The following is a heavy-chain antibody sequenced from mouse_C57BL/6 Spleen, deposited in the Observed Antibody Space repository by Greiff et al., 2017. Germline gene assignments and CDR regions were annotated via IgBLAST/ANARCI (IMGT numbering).Heavy chain of an antibody. D-gene: IGHD1-1*01. CDR2: IDPEDGDT. Sequence: DVQLQESGAELVRPGASVKLSCTASGFNIKDYYMHWVKQRPEQGLEWIGRIDPEDGDTEYAPKVQGKAPMTADTSSNTAYLQLSSLTSEDTAVYYCTIHYYGSSYGYWGQGTTLTVSS. J-gene: IGHJ2*01. CDR3: TIHYYGSSYGY. V-gene: IGHV14-1*01. CDR1: GFNIKDYY.